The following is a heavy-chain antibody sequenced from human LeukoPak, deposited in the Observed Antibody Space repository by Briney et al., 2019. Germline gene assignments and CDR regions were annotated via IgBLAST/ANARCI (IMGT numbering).Heavy chain of an antibody. V-gene: IGHV4-39*01. CDR3: ARRSGYSEFDY. CDR2: IYYSGST. Sequence: ASETLSLTCTVSGGSISSSSYYWGWIRQPPGKGLEWIGSIYYSGSTYYNPSLKSRVTISVDTSKNQFSLKLSSVTAADTAVYYCARRSGYSEFDYWGQGTLVTVSS. CDR1: GGSISSSSYY. D-gene: IGHD3-22*01. J-gene: IGHJ4*02.